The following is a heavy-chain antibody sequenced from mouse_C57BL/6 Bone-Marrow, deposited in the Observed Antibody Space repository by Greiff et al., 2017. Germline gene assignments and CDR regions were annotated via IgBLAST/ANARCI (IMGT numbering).Heavy chain of an antibody. J-gene: IGHJ1*03. CDR3: ARLGFYGSSGDWYNDI. CDR1: GYTFTSYD. D-gene: IGHD1-1*01. CDR2: IYPRDGST. Sequence: QVQLKESGPELVKPGASVKLSCKASGYTFTSYDINWVKQRPGQGLEWIGWIYPRDGSTKYNEKFKGKATLTVDTSSSTAYMELHSLTSEDSAVYFCARLGFYGSSGDWYNDIRGTGTTVTVSS. V-gene: IGHV1-85*01.